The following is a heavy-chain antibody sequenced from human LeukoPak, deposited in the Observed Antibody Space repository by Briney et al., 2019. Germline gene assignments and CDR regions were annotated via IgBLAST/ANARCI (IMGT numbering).Heavy chain of an antibody. CDR2: IYRIGNT. Sequence: SETLSLTCSVSGDSISSDYWSWIRQPPGKRREWIGYIYRIGNTDYHPSLKSRVTISLDTSKNQFSLNLTSVTAADTAVYYCAGRGQRYFRDWGQGTLVTVSS. V-gene: IGHV4-4*08. CDR1: GDSISSDY. J-gene: IGHJ1*01. CDR3: AGRGQRYFRD.